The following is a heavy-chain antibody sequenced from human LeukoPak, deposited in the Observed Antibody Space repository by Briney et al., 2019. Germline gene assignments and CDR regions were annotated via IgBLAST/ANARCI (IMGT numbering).Heavy chain of an antibody. J-gene: IGHJ6*02. CDR3: ARGRSPRGYYYGMDV. D-gene: IGHD1-26*01. CDR1: GFTFSSYG. V-gene: IGHV3-30*03. CDR2: ISNDGSKK. Sequence: GGSLRLSCAASGFTFSSYGMHWVRQAPGKGLDWVAVISNDGSKKYYADSVKGRFTISRDNSKSTLSLQVSSLRTEDTAVYYCARGRSPRGYYYGMDVWGQGTTVTVS.